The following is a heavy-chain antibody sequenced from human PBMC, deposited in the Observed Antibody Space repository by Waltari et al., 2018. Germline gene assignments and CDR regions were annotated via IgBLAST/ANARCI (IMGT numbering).Heavy chain of an antibody. J-gene: IGHJ3*02. V-gene: IGHV1-8*03. CDR1: GYTFTSYD. Sequence: QVQLVQSGAEVKKPGASVKVSCKASGYTFTSYDINWVRQATGQGLEWMGWMNPNSGNTGYAQKFQGRVTITADKSTSTAYMELSSLRSEDTAVYYCATPRRGSSWLNAFDIWGQGTMVTVSS. D-gene: IGHD6-13*01. CDR2: MNPNSGNT. CDR3: ATPRRGSSWLNAFDI.